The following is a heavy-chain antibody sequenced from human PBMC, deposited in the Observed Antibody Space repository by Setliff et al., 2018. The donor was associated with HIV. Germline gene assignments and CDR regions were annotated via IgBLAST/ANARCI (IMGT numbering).Heavy chain of an antibody. D-gene: IGHD3-10*01. CDR1: GGSFSGYY. V-gene: IGHV4-34*01. J-gene: IGHJ6*03. Sequence: SETLSLTCAVYGGSFSGYYWTWVRQSPGKGLEWIAEINHSGATNYNPSLMSRVTISLDTSTSQFSLTLDSVTVADTAVYYCARGGGGLWFGDSTYYYIDVWGKGTTVTVSS. CDR3: ARGGGGLWFGDSTYYYIDV. CDR2: INHSGAT.